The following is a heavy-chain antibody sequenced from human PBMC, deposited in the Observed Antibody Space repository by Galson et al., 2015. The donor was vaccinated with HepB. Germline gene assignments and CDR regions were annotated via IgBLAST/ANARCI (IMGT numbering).Heavy chain of an antibody. CDR1: GFTFSSYW. D-gene: IGHD2-2*01. CDR2: IKQDGSEK. V-gene: IGHV3-7*01. CDR3: ASSFVVVPAVFFDL. Sequence: SLRLSCAASGFTFSSYWMSWVRQAPGKGLEWVANIKQDGSEKYYVDSVKGRFTISRDSAKNSLYLQMNSLRAEDTAVYYCASSFVVVPAVFFDLWGRGTLVTVSS. J-gene: IGHJ2*01.